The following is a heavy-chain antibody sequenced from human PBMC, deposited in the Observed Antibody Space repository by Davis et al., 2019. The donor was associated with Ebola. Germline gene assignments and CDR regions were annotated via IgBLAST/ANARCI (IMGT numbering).Heavy chain of an antibody. J-gene: IGHJ6*02. D-gene: IGHD5-18*01. CDR1: EFIVTSHH. Sequence: PGGSLRLSCAASEFIVTSHHMTWVRQAPGKGLEWVSLISSRGTRTYYADSVKGRFTISRDDSKNTLYLEMNSLGAEDTAVYYCGGYTINYYYGMDVWGQGTTVTVSS. CDR2: ISSRGTRT. CDR3: GGYTINYYYGMDV. V-gene: IGHV3-23*01.